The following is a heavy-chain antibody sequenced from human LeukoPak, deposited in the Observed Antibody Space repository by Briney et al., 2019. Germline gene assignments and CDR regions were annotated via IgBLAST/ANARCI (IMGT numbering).Heavy chain of an antibody. CDR3: ARVRGSYSVDY. J-gene: IGHJ4*02. CDR2: ISTSGTTT. D-gene: IGHD3-10*01. V-gene: IGHV3-11*04. CDR1: GFTFSDYY. Sequence: GGSLRLSCAASGFTFSDYYMSWIRQAPGKGLEWISYISTSGTTTYHADSVKGRFTISRDDAKNSLYLQMNSLRADDTSLYYCARVRGSYSVDYWGQGTLVTVSS.